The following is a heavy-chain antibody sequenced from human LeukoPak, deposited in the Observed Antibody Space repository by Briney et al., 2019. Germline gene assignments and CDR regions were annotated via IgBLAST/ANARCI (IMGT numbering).Heavy chain of an antibody. CDR2: INPNSGGT. V-gene: IGHV1-2*02. J-gene: IGHJ3*02. CDR3: ARGLNYYDSSGPFSHDAFDI. D-gene: IGHD3-22*01. CDR1: GYIFTGYY. Sequence: ASVKVSCKASGYIFTGYYMHWVRQAPGQGLEWMGWINPNSGGTNYAQKFQGRVTMTRDTSISTAYMELSRLRSDDTAVYYCARGLNYYDSSGPFSHDAFDIWGQGTMVTVSS.